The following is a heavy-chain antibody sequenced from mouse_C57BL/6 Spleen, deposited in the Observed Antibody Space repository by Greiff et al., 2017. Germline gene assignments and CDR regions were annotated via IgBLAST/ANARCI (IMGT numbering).Heavy chain of an antibody. Sequence: EVQLVESGGGLVKPGGSLKLSCAASGFTFSSYAMSWVRQTPEKRLEWVATISDGGSYTYYPDNVKGRFTFSRDNAKNNLYLQMSHLKSEDTAMYYCARDSGYYFDYWGQGTTLTVSS. J-gene: IGHJ2*01. CDR1: GFTFSSYA. D-gene: IGHD4-1*01. V-gene: IGHV5-4*01. CDR3: ARDSGYYFDY. CDR2: ISDGGSYT.